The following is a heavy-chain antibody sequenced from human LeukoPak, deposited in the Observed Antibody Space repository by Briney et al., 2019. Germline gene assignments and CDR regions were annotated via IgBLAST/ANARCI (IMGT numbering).Heavy chain of an antibody. D-gene: IGHD1-26*01. Sequence: SETLSLTCAVYGGSFSGYYWSWIRQPPGKGLEWIGEINHSGSTNYNPSLKSRVTISVDTSKNQFSLRLSSVTPADTAVYYCARGGNYWPQWWFDPWGRGTLVSVSS. V-gene: IGHV4-34*01. CDR3: ARGGNYWPQWWFDP. CDR1: GGSFSGYY. J-gene: IGHJ5*02. CDR2: INHSGST.